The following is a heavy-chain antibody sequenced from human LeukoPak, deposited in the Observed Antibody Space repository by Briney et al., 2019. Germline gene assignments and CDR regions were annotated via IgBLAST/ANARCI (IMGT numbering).Heavy chain of an antibody. Sequence: ASVKVSCKASGYTFTGYYMHWVRQAPGQGLEWMGWINPNSGGTDYAQKFQGRVTMTRDTSISTAYMELNRLRSDDTAVYYWARGTGEGYTYGRYYFDYWGQGTLVTVSS. J-gene: IGHJ4*02. D-gene: IGHD5-18*01. CDR2: INPNSGGT. CDR3: ARGTGEGYTYGRYYFDY. CDR1: GYTFTGYY. V-gene: IGHV1-2*02.